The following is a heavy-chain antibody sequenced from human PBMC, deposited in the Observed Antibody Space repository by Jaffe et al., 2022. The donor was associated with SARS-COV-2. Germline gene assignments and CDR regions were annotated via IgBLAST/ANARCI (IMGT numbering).Heavy chain of an antibody. CDR2: ISYDASDK. V-gene: IGHV3-30*04. CDR1: GFSFSNFA. J-gene: IGHJ5*02. CDR3: ARGDGSGYYSQVRTRPDH. Sequence: QVQLVESGGGVVQPGRSLRLSCEASGFSFSNFAMHWVRQAPGKGLEWVTCISYDASDKHYADSVKGRFTISRDNSKNTVYLEMNSLRAEDTAVYYCARGDGSGYYSQVRTRPDHWGQGTLVTVSS. D-gene: IGHD3-22*01.